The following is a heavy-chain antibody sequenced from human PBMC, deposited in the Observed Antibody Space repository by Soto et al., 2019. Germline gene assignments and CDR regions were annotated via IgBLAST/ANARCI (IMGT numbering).Heavy chain of an antibody. CDR3: ARAHSDYVDSTQAYNWFDP. D-gene: IGHD4-17*01. CDR1: GGSISSYY. V-gene: IGHV4-59*01. CDR2: IYYSGST. Sequence: QVQLQESGPGLVKPSETLSLTCTVSGGSISSYYWSWIRQPPGKGLEWIGYIYYSGSTNYNPSLKSRVTIAVDASKIQSSLKLSSVTASDTAVYHCARAHSDYVDSTQAYNWFDPWRQGTLVTVSS. J-gene: IGHJ5*02.